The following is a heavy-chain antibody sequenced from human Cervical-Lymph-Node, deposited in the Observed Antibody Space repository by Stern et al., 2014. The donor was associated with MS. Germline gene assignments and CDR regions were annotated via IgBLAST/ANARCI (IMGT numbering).Heavy chain of an antibody. CDR1: GFVLRRHA. D-gene: IGHD1-26*01. CDR2: ISYDGRDK. Sequence: VQQVESGGGGVQPGRSLRLSCAASGFVLRRHALHWVRQAPGKGREWVALISYDGRDKYYTDSVKGRFTVSRDNSNNTVDLEMNSLRLEDTAVYYCAKGGSGSYLDWGQGSLVTVSS. CDR3: AKGGSGSYLD. J-gene: IGHJ4*02. V-gene: IGHV3-30*04.